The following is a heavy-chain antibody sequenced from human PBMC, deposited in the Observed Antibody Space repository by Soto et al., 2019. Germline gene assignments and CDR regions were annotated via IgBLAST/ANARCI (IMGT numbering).Heavy chain of an antibody. CDR1: GYTFTSYG. CDR3: ASGPNRRITIFGVVIMPSAIDY. CDR2: ISAYNGNT. Sequence: ASVKVSCKASGYTFTSYGISWVRQAPGQGLEWMGWISAYNGNTNYAQKLQGRVTMTTDTSTSTAYMELSSLRSEDTAVYYCASGPNRRITIFGVVIMPSAIDYWGQGTLVTVSS. J-gene: IGHJ4*02. D-gene: IGHD3-3*01. V-gene: IGHV1-18*01.